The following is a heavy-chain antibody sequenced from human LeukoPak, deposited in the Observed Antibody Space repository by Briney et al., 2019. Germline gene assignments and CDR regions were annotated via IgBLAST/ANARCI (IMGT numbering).Heavy chain of an antibody. J-gene: IGHJ6*04. CDR3: AKMKGATEYYYYAMDV. CDR2: ITGSAGAT. Sequence: PGGSLRLSCAVSGLTFSSFAMSWVRQAPGKGLEWVSAITGSAGATWYADAVKGWFTISRDNSKNTMYLQMNSLGAEDTALYYCAKMKGATEYYYYAMDVWGKGTMVSVSS. D-gene: IGHD5-24*01. V-gene: IGHV3-23*01. CDR1: GLTFSSFA.